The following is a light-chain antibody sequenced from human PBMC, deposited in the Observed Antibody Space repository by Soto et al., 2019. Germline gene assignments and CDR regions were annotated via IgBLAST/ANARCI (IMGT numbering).Light chain of an antibody. Sequence: DIQMTQSPSSLSASVGDRVTITCRASQGISNFLNWYQQKPGKAPKLLIYAASNLQSGVPSRFSGSGSGTDFTLTISSLQPEDFATYYGQHTYNTPPYPFGQGTNLEIK. CDR1: QGISNF. CDR2: AAS. CDR3: QHTYNTPPYP. J-gene: IGKJ2*01. V-gene: IGKV1-39*01.